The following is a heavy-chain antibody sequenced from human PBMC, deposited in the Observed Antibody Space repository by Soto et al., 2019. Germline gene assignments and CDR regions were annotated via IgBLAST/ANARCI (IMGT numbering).Heavy chain of an antibody. Sequence: SVKVSCKASGGTFSSYAISWVRQAPGQGLEWMGGIIPIFGTANYAQKFQGRVTITADESTSTAYMELSSLRSEDTAVYYCARAQDCSGGSCYSPNAFDIWGHGTMVTVSS. CDR1: GGTFSSYA. J-gene: IGHJ3*02. CDR3: ARAQDCSGGSCYSPNAFDI. V-gene: IGHV1-69*13. CDR2: IIPIFGTA. D-gene: IGHD2-15*01.